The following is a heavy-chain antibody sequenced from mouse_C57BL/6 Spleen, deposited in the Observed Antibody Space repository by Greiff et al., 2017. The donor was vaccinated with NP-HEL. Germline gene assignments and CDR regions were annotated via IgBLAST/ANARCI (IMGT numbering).Heavy chain of an antibody. CDR3: ARADYDYDDAMDY. J-gene: IGHJ4*01. Sequence: VVKPGASVKISCKASGYAFSSSWMNWVKQRPGKGLEWIGRIYPGDGDTNYNGKFKGKATLTADKSSSTAYMQLSSLTSEDSAVYFCARADYDYDDAMDYWGQGTSVTVSS. V-gene: IGHV1-82*01. D-gene: IGHD2-4*01. CDR2: IYPGDGDT. CDR1: GYAFSSSW.